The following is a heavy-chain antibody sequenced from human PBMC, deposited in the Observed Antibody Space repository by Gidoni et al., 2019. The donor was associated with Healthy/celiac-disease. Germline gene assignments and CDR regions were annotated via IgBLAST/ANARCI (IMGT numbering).Heavy chain of an antibody. J-gene: IGHJ4*02. CDR3: ARDVDTAMVVDDY. CDR1: GYSISSGYY. V-gene: IGHV4-38-2*02. D-gene: IGHD5-18*01. Sequence: QVQLQESGPGLVKPSETLSLTCTASGYSISSGYYWGWIRQPPGKGLEWIGSIYHSGSTYYNPSLKSRVTISVDTSKNQFSLKLSSVTAADTAVYYCARDVDTAMVVDDYWGQGTLVTVSS. CDR2: IYHSGST.